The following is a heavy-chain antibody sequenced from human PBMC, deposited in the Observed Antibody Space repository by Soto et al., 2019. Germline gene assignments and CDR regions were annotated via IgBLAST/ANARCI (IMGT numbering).Heavy chain of an antibody. CDR2: ISGSGDST. J-gene: IGHJ4*02. Sequence: VQLLESGGGLVQPGGSLRLSCAASGFTFSTYAMNWVRQAPGKGLEGVSGISGSGDSTYYADSVTGRFTGSRDNSKNTLYLQMNSLRAEDTAVFYCAKERSSSWSFDYCGQGTLVTVSS. V-gene: IGHV3-23*01. D-gene: IGHD6-13*01. CDR3: AKERSSSWSFDY. CDR1: GFTFSTYA.